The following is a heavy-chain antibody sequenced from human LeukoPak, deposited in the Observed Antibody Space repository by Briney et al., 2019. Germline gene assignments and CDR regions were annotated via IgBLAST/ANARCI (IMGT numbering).Heavy chain of an antibody. CDR3: ARLTRLSTSPDRYYLDY. CDR1: GDSIISYY. V-gene: IGHV4-4*09. CDR2: IYTSGGT. D-gene: IGHD6-6*01. J-gene: IGHJ4*02. Sequence: SETLSLTCTVSGDSIISYYWSWIRQPPGKGLEWIGYIYTSGGTNYIPSLNGRVTISIDTSKNQFSLELRSVTAADSAVYYCARLTRLSTSPDRYYLDYWGQGTLVTVSS.